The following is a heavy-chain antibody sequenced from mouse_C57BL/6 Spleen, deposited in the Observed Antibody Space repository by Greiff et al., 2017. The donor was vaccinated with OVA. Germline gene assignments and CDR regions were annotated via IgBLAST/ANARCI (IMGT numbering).Heavy chain of an antibody. D-gene: IGHD3-3*01. CDR2: ISDGGSYT. J-gene: IGHJ2*01. CDR3: ARVGLAGTDFDY. V-gene: IGHV5-4*01. Sequence: VQLVESGGGLVKPGGSLKLSCAASGFTFSSYAMSWVRQTPEKRLEWVATISDGGSYTYYPDNVKGRFTISRDNAKNNLYLQMSHLKSEDTAMYYCARVGLAGTDFDYWGQGTTLTVSS. CDR1: GFTFSSYA.